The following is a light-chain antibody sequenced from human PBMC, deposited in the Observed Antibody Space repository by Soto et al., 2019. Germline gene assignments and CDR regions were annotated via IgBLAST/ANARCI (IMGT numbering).Light chain of an antibody. J-gene: IGLJ1*01. CDR3: QSYDSSRSCYV. CDR1: SSNIGAGYD. CDR2: GNS. V-gene: IGLV1-40*01. Sequence: QSVLTQPPSVSGAPGQRVTISCTGTSSNIGAGYDVHWYQQLPGTAPKLLIYGNSNRPSGVPDRFSGSKSGTSASLAITGLQAEDEADYYCQSYDSSRSCYVFGTVTKVTAL.